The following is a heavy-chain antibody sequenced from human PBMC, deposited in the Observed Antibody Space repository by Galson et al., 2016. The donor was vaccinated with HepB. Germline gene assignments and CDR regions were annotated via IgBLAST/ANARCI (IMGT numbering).Heavy chain of an antibody. CDR1: GQIFTGYY. Sequence: SCKASGQIFTGYYLHWVRQAPGQGLEWMGWITPNSDDTKFAERFQGRVTLTRDASINTAFMEMTNLRSDDTAKYYCATLVAGRDDSWGQGTMVTVSS. V-gene: IGHV1-2*02. J-gene: IGHJ4*02. CDR3: ATLVAGRDDS. D-gene: IGHD6-19*01. CDR2: ITPNSDDT.